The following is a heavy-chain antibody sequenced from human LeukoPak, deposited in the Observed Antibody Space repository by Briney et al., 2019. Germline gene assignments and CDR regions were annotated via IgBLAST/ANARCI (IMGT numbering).Heavy chain of an antibody. Sequence: GGSLRLSCAASGFTFSSYAMSWVRQAPGKGLEWVSAISGSGGSTYYVDSVKGRFTISRDNSKNTLYLQMNSLRAEDTAVYYCAKLGGWSGAYDAFDIWGQGTMVTVSS. CDR1: GFTFSSYA. CDR2: ISGSGGST. J-gene: IGHJ3*02. CDR3: AKLGGWSGAYDAFDI. D-gene: IGHD6-19*01. V-gene: IGHV3-23*01.